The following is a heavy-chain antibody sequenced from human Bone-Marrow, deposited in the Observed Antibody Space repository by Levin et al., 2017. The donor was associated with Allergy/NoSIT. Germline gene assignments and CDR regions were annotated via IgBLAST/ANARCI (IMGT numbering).Heavy chain of an antibody. D-gene: IGHD2-21*01. J-gene: IGHJ4*02. CDR1: GFSFDDFA. CDR3: GKASYFPYYFDS. CDR2: ITWDGSRT. V-gene: IGHV3-43*01. Sequence: PGESLKISCAASGFSFDDFAMFWVRQGPGKGLEWVSLITWDGSRTHYADSVKGRFTVSRDNGKNSLYLQMNSLKTEDTAFYYCGKASYFPYYFDSWGPGTLVSVSS.